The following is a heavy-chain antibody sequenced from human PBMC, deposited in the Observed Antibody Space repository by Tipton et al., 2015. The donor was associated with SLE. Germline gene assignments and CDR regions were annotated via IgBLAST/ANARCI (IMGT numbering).Heavy chain of an antibody. CDR1: GDSISGHY. CDR3: ARGGLGVSYYYYMDV. Sequence: TLSLTCTVSGDSISGHYRSWIRQPPGKGLEWIGYIYYSGSTNYNPSLKSRVTISVDTSKNQFSLKLSSVTAADTAVYYCARGGLGVSYYYYMDVWGKGTTVTVSS. V-gene: IGHV4-59*11. J-gene: IGHJ6*03. D-gene: IGHD1-26*01. CDR2: IYYSGST.